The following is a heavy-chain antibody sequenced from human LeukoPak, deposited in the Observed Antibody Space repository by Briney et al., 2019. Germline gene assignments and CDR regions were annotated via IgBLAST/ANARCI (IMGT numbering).Heavy chain of an antibody. D-gene: IGHD3-22*01. V-gene: IGHV3-23*01. J-gene: IGHJ5*02. CDR1: GFPFSNHA. CDR3: VKGGSGYFLDL. Sequence: PGGSLRLSCAASGFPFSNHAMSWVRQPPGKGLEWVSAISNDGGGTTYADFVKGRFTISRDNSRNTLFLQMNSLRGDDTALYYCVKGGSGYFLDLWGQGTLVTVSS. CDR2: ISNDGGGT.